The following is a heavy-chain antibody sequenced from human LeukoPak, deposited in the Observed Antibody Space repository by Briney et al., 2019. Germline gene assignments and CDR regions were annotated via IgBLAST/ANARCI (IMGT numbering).Heavy chain of an antibody. J-gene: IGHJ4*02. CDR2: IYYSGST. V-gene: IGHV4-59*08. D-gene: IGHD6-13*01. CDR3: ASNIAAAGTTAFDY. CDR1: GGSISSYY. Sequence: SETLSLTCTASGGSISSYYWSWIRQPPGKGLEWIGYIYYSGSTNYNPSLKSRVTISVDTSKNQFSLKLSSVTAADTAVYYCASNIAAAGTTAFDYWGQGTPVTVSS.